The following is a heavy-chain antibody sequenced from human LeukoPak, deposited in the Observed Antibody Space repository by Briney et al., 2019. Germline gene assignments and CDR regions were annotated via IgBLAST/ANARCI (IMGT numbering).Heavy chain of an antibody. CDR2: ISINRGNT. CDR3: ARHAPGYSGYDSPAGGEDY. J-gene: IGHJ4*02. Sequence: ASVKVPCKASGYTSTNYGISWVRQAPGQGLEWMGWISINRGNTNYAQKFQGRVSMTTDTSTSTAYMELRGLRSDDTAMYYCARHAPGYSGYDSPAGGEDYWGQGTLVTVSS. D-gene: IGHD5-12*01. V-gene: IGHV1-18*01. CDR1: GYTSTNYG.